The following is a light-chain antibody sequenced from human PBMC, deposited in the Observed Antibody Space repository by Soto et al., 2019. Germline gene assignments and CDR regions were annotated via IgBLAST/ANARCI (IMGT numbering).Light chain of an antibody. J-gene: IGLJ1*01. CDR2: EAY. CDR1: SSDIGSYNL. CDR3: CSYTGTSSYV. Sequence: QSALTQPASVSGSPGQSITISCTGTSSDIGSYNLVSWYQQHPGKAPKPMIYEAYKRPSGVSNRFSGSKSGNTASLTISGLQAEDEADYYCCSYTGTSSYVFGTGTKLTVL. V-gene: IGLV2-23*01.